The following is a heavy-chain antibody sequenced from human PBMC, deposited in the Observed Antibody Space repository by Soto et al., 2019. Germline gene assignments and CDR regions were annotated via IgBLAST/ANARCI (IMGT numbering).Heavy chain of an antibody. CDR3: ASAGTAATETNFFDY. J-gene: IGHJ4*02. D-gene: IGHD2-15*01. Sequence: QVHLVQSGAEVKKPGGSVKVSCKASGYTFTDYAMHWVRQAPGQGLEWMGWINAGNGNTKYSQKFQGRVTITRDTSASTAYMELSGLRSEDTAVYYSASAGTAATETNFFDYWGQGTLVTVSS. V-gene: IGHV1-3*01. CDR1: GYTFTDYA. CDR2: INAGNGNT.